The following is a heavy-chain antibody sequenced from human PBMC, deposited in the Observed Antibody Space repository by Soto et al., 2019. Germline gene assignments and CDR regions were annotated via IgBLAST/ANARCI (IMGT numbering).Heavy chain of an antibody. CDR2: INANNGNT. CDR1: GYTFTSYG. CDR3: ARSRGSSSLNYTYYYYYGMDV. D-gene: IGHD6-13*01. Sequence: GASVKVSCKASGYTFTSYGISWVRQAPGQGLEWMGWINANNGNTNYAQKFQGRVTMTRDTSISTAYMELSRLRSDDTAVYYCARSRGSSSLNYTYYYYYGMDVWGQGTTVTVSS. J-gene: IGHJ6*02. V-gene: IGHV1-18*01.